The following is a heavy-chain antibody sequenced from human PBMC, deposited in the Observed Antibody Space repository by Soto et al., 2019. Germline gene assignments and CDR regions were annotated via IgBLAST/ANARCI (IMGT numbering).Heavy chain of an antibody. CDR1: GGSISSSSYY. V-gene: IGHV4-39*01. D-gene: IGHD4-17*01. Sequence: SETLSLTCTVSGGSISSSSYYLGWIRQPPGKGLEWIGSIYYSGSTYYNPSLKSRVTISVDTSKNQFSLKLSSVTAADTAVYYCARHGGLRWGGYFDYWGQGTLVTVSS. CDR3: ARHGGLRWGGYFDY. CDR2: IYYSGST. J-gene: IGHJ4*02.